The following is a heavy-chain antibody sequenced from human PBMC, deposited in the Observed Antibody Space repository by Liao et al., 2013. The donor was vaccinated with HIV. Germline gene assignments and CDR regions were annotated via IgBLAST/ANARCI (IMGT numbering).Heavy chain of an antibody. CDR3: AGTPWSYYYFDY. CDR1: GDSVGSTTYY. V-gene: IGHV4-39*07. CDR2: INHSGKT. D-gene: IGHD1-26*01. J-gene: IGHJ4*02. Sequence: QVQLQESGPGLVKPSETLSLTCTVSGDSVGSTTYYWSWIRQPPGKGLEWIGEINHSGKTNYNPSLKSRVTISVDTSKNQFSLKLSSVTAADTAVFYCAGTPWSYYYFDYWGQGTLVTVSS.